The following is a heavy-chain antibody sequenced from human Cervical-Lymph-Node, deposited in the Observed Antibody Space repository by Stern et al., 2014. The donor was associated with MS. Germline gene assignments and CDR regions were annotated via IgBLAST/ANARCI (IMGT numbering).Heavy chain of an antibody. CDR3: VRDRGRHFYGSGSGLDV. CDR2: ISYDGTLK. J-gene: IGHJ6*02. Sequence: VQLVESGGGVVQPGRSLRLSCAASGFAFSSYAMLWVRQAPGKGLEWVTLISYDGTLKHYADSVKGRFTISRDNSKDTLYLQMNSLRTDDTAVYYCVRDRGRHFYGSGSGLDVWGQGTTVTVSS. V-gene: IGHV3-30*04. CDR1: GFAFSSYA. D-gene: IGHD3-10*01.